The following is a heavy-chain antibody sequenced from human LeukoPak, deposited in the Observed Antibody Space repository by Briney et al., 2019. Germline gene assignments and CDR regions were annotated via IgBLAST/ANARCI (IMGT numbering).Heavy chain of an antibody. D-gene: IGHD6-25*01. J-gene: IGHJ6*03. CDR3: AKGGYSIAAYYYYYYMDV. CDR1: GFTFSSYA. CDR2: ISGSGGST. V-gene: IGHV3-23*01. Sequence: GGSLRLSCAASGFTFSSYAMSWVRQAPGKGLEWVSAISGSGGSTYYADSVKGRFTISRDNSKNTLYLQMNSLRAEDTAVYYCAKGGYSIAAYYYYYYMDVWGKGTTVTVSS.